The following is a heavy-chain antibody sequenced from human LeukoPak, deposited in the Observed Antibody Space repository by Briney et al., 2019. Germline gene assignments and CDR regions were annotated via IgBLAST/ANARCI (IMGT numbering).Heavy chain of an antibody. CDR1: GVSISTSRYY. CDR3: ATIEYYYYYMDV. V-gene: IGHV4-39*07. CDR2: IYHSGST. Sequence: SETLSLTCTVSGVSISTSRYYWGWIRQPPGKGLEWIGSIYHSGSTYYNPSLKSRVTISVDTSKNQFSLKLSSVTAADTAVYYCATIEYYYYYMDVWGKGTTVTVSS. J-gene: IGHJ6*03.